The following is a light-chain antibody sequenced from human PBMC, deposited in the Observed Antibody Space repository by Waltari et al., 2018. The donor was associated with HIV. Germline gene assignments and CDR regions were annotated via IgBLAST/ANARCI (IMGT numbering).Light chain of an antibody. CDR2: GAS. Sequence: EIVLTQSPGTLSLSPGERATLSCRASQSVASNYIAWYQQSPGQAPRFLIYGASSRATGIPDRFTGSASGADFTLTISRLEPEDFGMYYCQHYGSSPPPTFGQGTRLEIK. J-gene: IGKJ5*01. V-gene: IGKV3-20*01. CDR1: QSVASNY. CDR3: QHYGSSPPPT.